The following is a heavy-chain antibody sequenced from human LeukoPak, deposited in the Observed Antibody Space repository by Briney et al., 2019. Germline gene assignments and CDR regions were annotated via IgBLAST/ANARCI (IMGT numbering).Heavy chain of an antibody. D-gene: IGHD3-10*01. Sequence: GGSLRLSCAASGFTFSSYGMHWVRQAPGKGLEWVAVISYDGSNKYYADSVKDRFAISRDNSKNTLYLQMNSLRAEDTAVYYCAKDFMVRAYPGYWYFDLWGRGTLVTVSS. V-gene: IGHV3-30*18. CDR1: GFTFSSYG. J-gene: IGHJ2*01. CDR2: ISYDGSNK. CDR3: AKDFMVRAYPGYWYFDL.